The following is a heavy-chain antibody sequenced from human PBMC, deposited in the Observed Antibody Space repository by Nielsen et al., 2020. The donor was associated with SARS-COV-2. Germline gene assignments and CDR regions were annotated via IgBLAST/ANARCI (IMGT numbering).Heavy chain of an antibody. CDR1: GGSISSSNW. CDR2: IYHSGST. CDR3: ARLASVLRFLEWLSEDDYYYYGMDV. V-gene: IGHV4-4*02. D-gene: IGHD3-3*01. J-gene: IGHJ6*02. Sequence: GSLRLSCAVSGGSISSSNWWSWVRQPPGKGLEWIGEIYHSGSTNYNPSLKSRVTISVDTSKNQFSLKLSSVTAADTAVYYCARLASVLRFLEWLSEDDYYYYGMDVWGQGTTVTVSS.